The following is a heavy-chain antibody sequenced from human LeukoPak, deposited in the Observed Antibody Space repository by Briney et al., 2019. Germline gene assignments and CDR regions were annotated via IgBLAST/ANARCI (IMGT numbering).Heavy chain of an antibody. CDR3: ARSRGGSYSGHYFDY. V-gene: IGHV1-46*01. Sequence: GASVKVSCKASGYSFTSYYMHWVRQAPGQGLEWMGLINPSGSSTTYAQKFQGRVTMTRDMSTSTDYMELSRLRSDDTAVYYCARSRGGSYSGHYFDYWGQGTLVTVSS. CDR2: INPSGSST. D-gene: IGHD1-26*01. J-gene: IGHJ4*02. CDR1: GYSFTSYY.